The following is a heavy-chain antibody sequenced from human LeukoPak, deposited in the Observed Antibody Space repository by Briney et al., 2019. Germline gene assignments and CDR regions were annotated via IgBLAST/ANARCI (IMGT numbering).Heavy chain of an antibody. CDR2: IYYSGST. Sequence: TSETLSLTCTVSGGSISSYYWSWIRQPPGKGLEWIGYIYYSGSTNYNPSLKSRVTISVDTSKNQFSLKLSSVTAADTAVYYCARSPVEQLGLYYYYMDVWGKGTTVTVSS. CDR3: ARSPVEQLGLYYYYMDV. D-gene: IGHD6-6*01. CDR1: GGSISSYY. V-gene: IGHV4-59*01. J-gene: IGHJ6*03.